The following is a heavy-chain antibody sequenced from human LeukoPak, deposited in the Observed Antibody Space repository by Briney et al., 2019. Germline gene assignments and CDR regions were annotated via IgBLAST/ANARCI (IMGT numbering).Heavy chain of an antibody. V-gene: IGHV3-7*01. Sequence: GGSLTLSCAASGFTFSSYWMSWVRQAPGKGLEWVANIKQDGSEKNYLGSVKGRFTISRDNAKNSLYLQMNSLRAEDTAVYYCYVGPTDYWGQGTLVTVSS. CDR1: GFTFSSYW. CDR2: IKQDGSEK. J-gene: IGHJ4*02. D-gene: IGHD1-26*01. CDR3: YVGPTDY.